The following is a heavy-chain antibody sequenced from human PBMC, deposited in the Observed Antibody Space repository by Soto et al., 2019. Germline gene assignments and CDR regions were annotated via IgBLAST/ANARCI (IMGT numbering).Heavy chain of an antibody. CDR2: ISAYNGNT. CDR1: GYTFTSYG. D-gene: IGHD3-10*01. V-gene: IGHV1-18*01. Sequence: ASVKVSCKASGYTFTSYGISWVRQAPGQGLEWMGWISAYNGNTNYAQKLQGRVTMTTDTSTSTAYMELRSLRSDDTAVYYCARDRTYYYGSGIQGYFDYWGQGTLVTSPQ. CDR3: ARDRTYYYGSGIQGYFDY. J-gene: IGHJ4*02.